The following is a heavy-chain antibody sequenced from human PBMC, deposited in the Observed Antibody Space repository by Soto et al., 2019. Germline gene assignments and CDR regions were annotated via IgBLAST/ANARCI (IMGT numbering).Heavy chain of an antibody. CDR3: AKGSLIFGEGVYDWFDT. V-gene: IGHV3-23*01. D-gene: IGHD3-10*01. CDR1: GFTFKNYP. Sequence: EVQLLESGGGLGQPGGSLRLSCATSGFTFKNYPLAWVRQSAGKGLQWVSSISGSGAERSYADSVKGRFTISRDDSQNTMSLQMNSLRVDDTARYFGAKGSLIFGEGVYDWFDTWGQGTLVVVSS. CDR2: ISGSGAER. J-gene: IGHJ5*02.